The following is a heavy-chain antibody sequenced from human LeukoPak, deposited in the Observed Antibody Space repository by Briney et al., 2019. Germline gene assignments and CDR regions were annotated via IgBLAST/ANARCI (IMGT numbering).Heavy chain of an antibody. CDR2: INPSGGST. D-gene: IGHD1-26*01. V-gene: IGHV1-46*01. J-gene: IGHJ6*03. CDR1: GYTFTSYY. Sequence: GASVKVSCKASGYTFTSYYMHWVRQAPGQGLERMGIINPSGGSTSYAQKFQGRVTMTRDMSTSTVYMELSSLRSEDTAIYYCARGAEVGNYYYSYMDVWGKGTTVTVSS. CDR3: ARGAEVGNYYYSYMDV.